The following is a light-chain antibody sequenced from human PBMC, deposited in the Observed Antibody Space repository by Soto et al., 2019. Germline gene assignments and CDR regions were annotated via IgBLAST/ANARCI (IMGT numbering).Light chain of an antibody. CDR2: KAS. J-gene: IGKJ4*01. CDR1: QGISSY. Sequence: DIQLTQSPSFLSASVRDRVTISCRASQGISSYLSWYQQKPGKAPNLLIYKASTLKSGVPSRFSGSGSGTEFTLTISSLQPEDFATYYCQQLSRYPLTFGGGTKVDIK. V-gene: IGKV1-9*01. CDR3: QQLSRYPLT.